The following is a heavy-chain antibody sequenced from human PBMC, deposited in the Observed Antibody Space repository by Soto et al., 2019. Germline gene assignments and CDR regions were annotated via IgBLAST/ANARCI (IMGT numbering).Heavy chain of an antibody. CDR3: ARGPLVVLIFFEC. CDR2: IFPLTDIP. J-gene: IGHJ4*02. V-gene: IGHV1-69*02. Sequence: QVQLVQSGTEVKKPGSSVKVSCKASGGTFRNYPINWVRQAPGQGLEWMGSIFPLTDIPDYAKNFQARLTISADKSASTAYMELSSLTSDGTAMYFCARGPLVVLIFFECLGQVTLVTVSS. CDR1: GGTFRNYP.